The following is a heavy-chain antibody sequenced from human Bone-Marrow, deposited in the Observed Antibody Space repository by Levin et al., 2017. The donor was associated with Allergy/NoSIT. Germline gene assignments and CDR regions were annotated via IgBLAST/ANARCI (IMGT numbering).Heavy chain of an antibody. J-gene: IGHJ5*02. CDR2: ISGNGDSA. CDR1: GFTFSFYA. CDR3: AKGFPHHYDSSGHSDWFDP. Sequence: GESLKISCAASGFTFSFYAMSWVRQAPGKGLEWVSGISGNGDSAYYTDAVKGRFTISRDNSKNALFLQMNSLRAEDTAVYYCAKGFPHHYDSSGHSDWFDPWGQGTLVTVSS. D-gene: IGHD3-22*01. V-gene: IGHV3-23*01.